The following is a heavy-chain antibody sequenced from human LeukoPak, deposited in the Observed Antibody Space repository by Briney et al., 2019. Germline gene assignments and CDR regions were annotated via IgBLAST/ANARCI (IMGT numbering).Heavy chain of an antibody. Sequence: PGGSLRLSCAASGFTFRKYWLHWVRQAPGKGLVWVSRINPDDGSTSYADSVKGRFTVSRDNAKNSLYLQMNSLRAEDTAVYYCARARGLGPAGWFDPWGQGTLVTVSS. J-gene: IGHJ5*02. V-gene: IGHV3-74*01. CDR1: GFTFRKYW. CDR2: INPDDGST. D-gene: IGHD3-10*01. CDR3: ARARGLGPAGWFDP.